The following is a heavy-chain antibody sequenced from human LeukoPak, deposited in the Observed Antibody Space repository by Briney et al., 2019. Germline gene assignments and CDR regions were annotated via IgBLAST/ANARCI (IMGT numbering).Heavy chain of an antibody. Sequence: PSETLSLTCTVSGGSISSSSYYWGWIRQPPGKGLEWIGSIYYSGSIYYNPSLKSRVTISVDTSNNQFSLKLSSVTAADTAVYYCARDLPCGDYVQLPDYWGQGTLVTVSS. J-gene: IGHJ4*02. D-gene: IGHD4-17*01. CDR1: GGSISSSSYY. V-gene: IGHV4-39*07. CDR2: IYYSGSI. CDR3: ARDLPCGDYVQLPDY.